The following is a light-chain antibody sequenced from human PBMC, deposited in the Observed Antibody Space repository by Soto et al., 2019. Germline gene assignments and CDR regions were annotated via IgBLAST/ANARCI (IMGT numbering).Light chain of an antibody. CDR1: QDINNY. J-gene: IGKJ4*01. CDR2: DAS. Sequence: DIPMTQSPSSLSASVGDGVTITCQASQDINNYLKWYQQKPGKAPKLLIYDASKLETGVPSRFSGSGSGTDFTFTISSLHPEDIATYYCHKGGTFGGGTKVEIK. V-gene: IGKV1-33*01. CDR3: HKGGT.